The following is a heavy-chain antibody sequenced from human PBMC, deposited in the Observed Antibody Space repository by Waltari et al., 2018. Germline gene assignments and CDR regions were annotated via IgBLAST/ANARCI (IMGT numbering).Heavy chain of an antibody. CDR2: IRYDGSNK. D-gene: IGHD6-13*01. CDR3: AKRIAAAGTLDY. J-gene: IGHJ4*02. V-gene: IGHV3-30*02. CDR1: GFPFSSYG. Sequence: QVQLVESGGGVVQPGGSLRLSWSAAGFPFSSYGMHWVRQAPGKGLEWVAFIRYDGSNKYYADSVKGRFTISRDNSKNTLYLQMNSLRAEDTAVYYCAKRIAAAGTLDYWGQGTLVTVSS.